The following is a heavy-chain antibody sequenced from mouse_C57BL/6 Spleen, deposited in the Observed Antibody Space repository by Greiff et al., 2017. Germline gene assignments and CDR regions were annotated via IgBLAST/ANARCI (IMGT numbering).Heavy chain of an antibody. CDR2: INPSNGGT. D-gene: IGHD2-3*01. CDR3: ARGDGYWGD. V-gene: IGHV1-53*01. J-gene: IGHJ2*01. Sequence: QVQLQQPGTELVKPGASVKLSCKASGYTFTSYWMHWVKQRPGQGLEWIGIINPSNGGTNYNEKFKSKAKLTVDKSSSTAYMQLSSRTSEDYAVDYYARGDGYWGDWGKGTTLTVSS. CDR1: GYTFTSYW.